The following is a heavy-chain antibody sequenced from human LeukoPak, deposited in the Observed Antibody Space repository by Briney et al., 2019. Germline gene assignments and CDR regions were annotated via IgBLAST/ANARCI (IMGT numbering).Heavy chain of an antibody. CDR1: GGTFSSYA. Sequence: GSPAKVSCKASGGTFSSYAISWVRQAPGQGLEWMGGIIPIFGTANYAQKFQGRVTITADESTSTAYMELSSLRSEDTAVYYCARKGSGSYSYYYYYYGMDVWGQGTTVTVSS. V-gene: IGHV1-69*01. J-gene: IGHJ6*02. D-gene: IGHD3-10*01. CDR3: ARKGSGSYSYYYYYYGMDV. CDR2: IIPIFGTA.